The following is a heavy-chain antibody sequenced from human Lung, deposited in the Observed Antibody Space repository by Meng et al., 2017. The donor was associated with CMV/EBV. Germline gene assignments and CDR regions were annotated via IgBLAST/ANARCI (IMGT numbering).Heavy chain of an antibody. CDR1: GYTFTGYG. V-gene: IGHV1-18*01. CDR2: ISTYNDDK. J-gene: IGHJ4*01. CDR3: ARDRVGEPTFDY. D-gene: IGHD1-26*01. Sequence: SVKVSCXTSGYTFTGYGISWVRQAPGQGLEWMGWISTYNDDKIYVQKFQTRVTMTTDRSTSTTYMELRNLRSDDTAVYYRARDRVGEPTFDYWGKGTLVTVSS.